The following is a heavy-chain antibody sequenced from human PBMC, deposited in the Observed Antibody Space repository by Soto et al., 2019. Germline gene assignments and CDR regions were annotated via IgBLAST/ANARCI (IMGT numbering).Heavy chain of an antibody. CDR1: GFTFSSSG. D-gene: IGHD1-20*01. V-gene: IGHV3-30*18. CDR3: AKEFHTWNYFDY. J-gene: IGHJ4*02. Sequence: GGSLRLSCAASGFTFSSSGMHWVRQAPGKGLEWVAVISYEGTNKYYADSVKGRFTISRDNSKNTLHLQMNSLRGEDTGVYYCAKEFHTWNYFDYWGQGTLVTVSS. CDR2: ISYEGTNK.